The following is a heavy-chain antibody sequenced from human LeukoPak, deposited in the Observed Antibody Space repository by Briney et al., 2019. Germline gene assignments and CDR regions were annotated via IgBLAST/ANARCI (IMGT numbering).Heavy chain of an antibody. V-gene: IGHV3-30*18. Sequence: GGSLRLSCAASGFTFSSYGMHWVRQAPGKGLEWVAVISYDGSNKYYADSVKGRFTISRDNSKNTLYLQMNSLRAEDTAVYYCAKGSKWVRGAFDIWGQGTMVTVSS. CDR3: AKGSKWVRGAFDI. CDR2: ISYDGSNK. J-gene: IGHJ3*02. D-gene: IGHD1-26*01. CDR1: GFTFSSYG.